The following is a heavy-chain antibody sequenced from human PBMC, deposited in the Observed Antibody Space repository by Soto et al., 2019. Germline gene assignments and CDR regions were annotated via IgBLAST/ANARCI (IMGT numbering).Heavy chain of an antibody. D-gene: IGHD6-19*01. CDR1: GGSISSSSYY. CDR2: IYYSGST. V-gene: IGHV4-39*01. J-gene: IGHJ4*02. Sequence: TSETLSLTCTVSGGSISSSSYYWGWIRQPPGKGLEWIGSIYYSGSTYYNPSLKSRVTISVDTSKNQFSLKLSSVTAADTAVYYCARLMYSSGWIFDYWGQGTLVTVSS. CDR3: ARLMYSSGWIFDY.